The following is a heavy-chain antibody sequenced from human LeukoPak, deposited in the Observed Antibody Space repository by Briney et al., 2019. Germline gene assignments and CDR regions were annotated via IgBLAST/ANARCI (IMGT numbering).Heavy chain of an antibody. D-gene: IGHD6-19*01. J-gene: IGHJ4*02. CDR3: ARRGSGWYYFDY. CDR2: VYISGSGST. V-gene: IGHV4-4*07. CDR1: GGSISSYY. Sequence: SETLSLTCTVSGGSISSYYWSWLRPPAGKGLEWIGRVYISGSGSTNYNPSLKSRVTMSVDASKSQFSVKLSSVPAADTAVYYCARRGSGWYYFDYWGQGTLVTVSS.